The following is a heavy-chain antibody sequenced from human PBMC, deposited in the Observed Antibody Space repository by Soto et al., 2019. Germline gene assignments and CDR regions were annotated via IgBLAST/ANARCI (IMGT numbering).Heavy chain of an antibody. Sequence: QVQLVESGGGVVQPGRSLRLSCAASGFTFSSYAMQWVRQAPGKGLEWVAIISYDGSGKYYTDSVEGRFTISRDNSKSTLYLHMSSLRAEDTAVYYCARETEAFDIWGQGTVVTVSS. CDR1: GFTFSSYA. CDR3: ARETEAFDI. J-gene: IGHJ3*02. V-gene: IGHV3-30-3*01. CDR2: ISYDGSGK.